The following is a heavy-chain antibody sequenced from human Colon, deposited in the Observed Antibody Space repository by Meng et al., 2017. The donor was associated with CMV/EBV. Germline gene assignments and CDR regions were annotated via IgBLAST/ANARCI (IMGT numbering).Heavy chain of an antibody. CDR3: ARVGYFDRYYFDY. D-gene: IGHD3-9*01. Sequence: GESLKISCAASGFTFSSYWMSWVRQAPGKGLEWVSVMYSGGSTYYADSVRGRFTISRDNSKNTLFLQMNSLRAEDTAVYYCARVGYFDRYYFDYWGQGTLVTVSS. CDR2: MYSGGST. CDR1: GFTFSSYW. V-gene: IGHV3-66*02. J-gene: IGHJ4*02.